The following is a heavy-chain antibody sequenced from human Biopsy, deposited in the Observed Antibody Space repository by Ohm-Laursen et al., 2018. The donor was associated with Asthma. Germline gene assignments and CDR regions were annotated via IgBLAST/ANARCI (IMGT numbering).Heavy chain of an antibody. D-gene: IGHD3-9*01. CDR1: GYNFISFA. CDR2: VNTGNGDT. Sequence: ASVTLSCTASGYNFISFAIHWVRHAPGQRLEWMGWVNTGNGDTKYSQKFQGRVTITRNTSASTAYMELRSLRCEETATNYRARTYYDFLTGQVKDVFGVWGQGTMVTVSS. CDR3: ARTYYDFLTGQVKDVFGV. V-gene: IGHV1-3*04. J-gene: IGHJ3*01.